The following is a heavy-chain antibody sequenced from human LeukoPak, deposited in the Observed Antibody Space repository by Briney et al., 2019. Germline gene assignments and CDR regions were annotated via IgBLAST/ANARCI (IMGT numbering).Heavy chain of an antibody. CDR3: AREDYYDSSGYSLFDY. J-gene: IGHJ4*02. D-gene: IGHD3-22*01. CDR1: GGTFSSYA. V-gene: IGHV1-69*05. CDR2: IIPIFGTA. Sequence: SVKVSCKASGGTFSSYAISWVRQAPGQGLEWMGGIIPIFGTANYAQKFQGRVTITTDESTSTAYMEMSSLRSEDTAVYYCAREDYYDSSGYSLFDYWGQGTLVTVSS.